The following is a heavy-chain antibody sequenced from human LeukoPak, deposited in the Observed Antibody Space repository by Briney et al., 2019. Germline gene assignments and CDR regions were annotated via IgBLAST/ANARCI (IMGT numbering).Heavy chain of an antibody. J-gene: IGHJ6*02. CDR3: ARDQRSGYYYYYGMDV. V-gene: IGHV3-21*01. Sequence: GGSLRLSCAASGFTFSSYSMNWVRQAPGKGLEWVSSISSSSSYIYYADSVKGRFTISRDNAKNSLYLQMNSLRAEDTAVYYCARDQRSGYYYYYGMDVWGQGTTVTVSS. CDR1: GFTFSSYS. D-gene: IGHD3-3*01. CDR2: ISSSSSYI.